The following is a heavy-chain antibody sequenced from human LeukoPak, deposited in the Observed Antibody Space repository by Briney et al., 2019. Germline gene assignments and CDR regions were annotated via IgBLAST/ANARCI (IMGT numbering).Heavy chain of an antibody. CDR3: ARGGTAMALD. Sequence: GGSLRLSCAASGFTFSSYSMNWVRQAPGKGLEWVSSISSSSSYTYYADSVKGRFTISRDNAKSSLYLQMNSLRAEDTAVYYCARGGTAMALDWGQGTLVTVSS. CDR2: ISSSSSYT. CDR1: GFTFSSYS. J-gene: IGHJ4*02. V-gene: IGHV3-21*01. D-gene: IGHD5-18*01.